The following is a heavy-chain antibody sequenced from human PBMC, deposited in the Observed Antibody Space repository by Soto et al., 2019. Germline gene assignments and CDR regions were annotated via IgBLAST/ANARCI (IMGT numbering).Heavy chain of an antibody. CDR1: GFTFSSYW. CDR2: IKQDGSEK. V-gene: IGHV3-7*01. D-gene: IGHD3-3*01. Sequence: EVQLVESGGGLVQPGGSLRLSCAASGFTFSSYWMSWVRQAPGKGLEWVANIKQDGSEKYYVDSVKGRFTISRDNAKNSLYLQMNSLRAEDTAVYYCARVHYDVGSGYQLDYWGQGTLVTVSA. CDR3: ARVHYDVGSGYQLDY. J-gene: IGHJ4*02.